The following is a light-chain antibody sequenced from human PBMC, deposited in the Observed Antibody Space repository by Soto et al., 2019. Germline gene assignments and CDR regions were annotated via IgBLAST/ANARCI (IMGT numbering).Light chain of an antibody. V-gene: IGLV1-40*01. CDR1: SSNIGAGYD. J-gene: IGLJ3*02. CDR2: GNN. CDR3: QSYDRSLSVL. Sequence: QSVLTQPPSVSGAPRQRVTISCTGSSSNIGAGYDVHWYQQLPGTAPKLLIYGNNNRPSGVPDRFSGSKSGTSASLAITGLQAEDEADYYCQSYDRSLSVLFGGGTK.